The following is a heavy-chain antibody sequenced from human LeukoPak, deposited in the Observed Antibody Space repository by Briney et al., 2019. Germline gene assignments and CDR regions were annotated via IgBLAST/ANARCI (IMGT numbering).Heavy chain of an antibody. CDR1: GFTFSSYA. CDR3: ARERNTAMVTTYFDY. J-gene: IGHJ4*02. D-gene: IGHD5-18*01. Sequence: GRSLRLSCAASGFTFSSYAMHWVRQAPGKGLEWVAVISYDGSNKYYADSVKGRFTISRDNSKNTLYLQMNSLRAEDTAVYYCARERNTAMVTTYFDYWGQGTLVTASS. CDR2: ISYDGSNK. V-gene: IGHV3-30*04.